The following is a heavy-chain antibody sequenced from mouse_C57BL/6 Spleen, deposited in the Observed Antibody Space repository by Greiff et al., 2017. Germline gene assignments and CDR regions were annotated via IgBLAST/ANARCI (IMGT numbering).Heavy chain of an antibody. CDR2: INPNNGGT. Sequence: VQLQQSGPELVKPGASVKISCKASGYTFTDYYMNWVKQSHGKSLEWIGDINPNNGGTSYNQKFKGKATLTVDKSSSTAYMELRSLTSEDSAVYYCARARLRPAWFAYWGQGTLVTVSA. D-gene: IGHD2-4*01. V-gene: IGHV1-26*01. CDR3: ARARLRPAWFAY. CDR1: GYTFTDYY. J-gene: IGHJ3*01.